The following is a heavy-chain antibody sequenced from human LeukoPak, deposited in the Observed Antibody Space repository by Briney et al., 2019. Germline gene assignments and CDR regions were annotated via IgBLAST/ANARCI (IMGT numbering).Heavy chain of an antibody. D-gene: IGHD3-3*01. Sequence: SETLSLTCAVYGGSFSGYYWSWIRQPPGKGLEWIGYIYYSGSTNYNPSLKSRVTISVDTSKNQFSLKLSSVTAADTAVYYCAGHHITIFGVVTLPEFDYWGQGTLVTVSS. CDR3: AGHHITIFGVVTLPEFDY. CDR2: IYYSGST. V-gene: IGHV4-59*08. J-gene: IGHJ4*02. CDR1: GGSFSGYY.